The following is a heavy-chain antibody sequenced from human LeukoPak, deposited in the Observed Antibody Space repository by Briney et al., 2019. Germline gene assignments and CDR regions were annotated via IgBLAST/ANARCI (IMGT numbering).Heavy chain of an antibody. CDR3: ARVRSSKSWFDP. V-gene: IGHV4-59*01. CDR1: GGSISSYY. Sequence: SETLSLTRTVSGGSISSYYWSWIRQPPGKGLEWIGYIYYSGSTNYNPSLKSRVTISVDTSKNQFSLKLSSVTAADTAVYYCARVRSSKSWFDPWGQGTLVTVSS. CDR2: IYYSGST. D-gene: IGHD2-2*01. J-gene: IGHJ5*02.